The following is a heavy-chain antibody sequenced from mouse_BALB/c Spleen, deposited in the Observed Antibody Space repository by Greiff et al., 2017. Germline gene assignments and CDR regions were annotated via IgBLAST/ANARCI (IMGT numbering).Heavy chain of an antibody. J-gene: IGHJ2*01. V-gene: IGHV2-9*02. CDR1: GFSLTSYG. CDR2: IWAGGST. CDR3: ARDDGYSGGYFDY. Sequence: QVQLQQSGPGLVAPSQSLSITCTVSGFSLTSYGVHWVRQPPGKGLEWLGVIWAGGSTNYNSALMSRLSISKDNSKSQVFLKMNSLQTDDTAMYYCARDDGYSGGYFDYWGQGTTLTVSS. D-gene: IGHD2-3*01.